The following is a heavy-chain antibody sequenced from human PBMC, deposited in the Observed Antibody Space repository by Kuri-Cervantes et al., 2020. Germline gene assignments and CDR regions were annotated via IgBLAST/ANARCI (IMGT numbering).Heavy chain of an antibody. CDR1: GYSFTSYW. V-gene: IGHV5-51*01. J-gene: IGHJ3*02. CDR2: IYPGDSDT. Sequence: GGSLRLSCKGSGYSFTSYWIGWVRQMPGKGLEWMGIIYPGDSDTRYSPSFQGQVTISADKSISTACLQWSSLKASDTAMYYCARRKQLVLDAFDIWGQGTMVTVSS. CDR3: ARRKQLVLDAFDI. D-gene: IGHD6-13*01.